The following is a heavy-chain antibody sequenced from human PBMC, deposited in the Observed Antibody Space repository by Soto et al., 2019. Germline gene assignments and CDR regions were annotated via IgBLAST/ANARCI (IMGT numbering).Heavy chain of an antibody. D-gene: IGHD3-10*01. CDR3: ARDRWYYGSGSYYYYGMDV. CDR1: GFTFSNYW. CDR2: IKQGGSEK. Sequence: PGGSLRLSCAASGFTFSNYWMNWVRQAPGKGPEWVANIKQGGSEKNYVDSVKGRFTISRDNAKNSLYLQMSSLRVEDTAVYYCARDRWYYGSGSYYYYGMDVWGQGTTVTVSS. J-gene: IGHJ6*02. V-gene: IGHV3-7*05.